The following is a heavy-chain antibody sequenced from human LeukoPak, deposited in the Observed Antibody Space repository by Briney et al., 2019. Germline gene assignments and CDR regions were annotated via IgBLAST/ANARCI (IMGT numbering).Heavy chain of an antibody. CDR2: ISAYNGNT. CDR1: GYTFTSYG. V-gene: IGHV1-18*01. J-gene: IGHJ4*02. D-gene: IGHD3-22*01. Sequence: ASVKVSCKASGYTFTSYGISWVRQAPGQGLEWMGWISAYNGNTNYAQKLQGRVTMTTDTSTSTAYMELRSLRSDDTAVDYCAKYYYDSSGYYSLDYWGQGTLVTVSS. CDR3: AKYYYDSSGYYSLDY.